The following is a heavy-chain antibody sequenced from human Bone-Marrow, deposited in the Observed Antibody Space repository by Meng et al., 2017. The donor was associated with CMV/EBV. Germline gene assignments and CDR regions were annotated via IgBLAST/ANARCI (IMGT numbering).Heavy chain of an antibody. D-gene: IGHD3-3*01. CDR1: GYSFANYW. CDR2: IYPGDSDT. Sequence: GGSLSLSCKGSGYSFANYWIGWGRQMPGKGLEWMGIIYPGDSDTRYRPSFQGQVTISADKSISTAYLQWSSLKASDTAMYYCARRYNDFWTIDYWGQGTPVTVSS. CDR3: ARRYNDFWTIDY. J-gene: IGHJ4*02. V-gene: IGHV5-51*01.